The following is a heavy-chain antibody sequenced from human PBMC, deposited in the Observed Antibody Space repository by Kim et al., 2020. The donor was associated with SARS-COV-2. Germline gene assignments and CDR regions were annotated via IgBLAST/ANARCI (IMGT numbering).Heavy chain of an antibody. CDR3: ARHPPRGYSYGYYYYGMDV. J-gene: IGHJ6*02. V-gene: IGHV4-34*01. D-gene: IGHD5-18*01. CDR2: INHSGST. CDR1: GGSFSGYY. Sequence: SETLSLTCAVYGGSFSGYYWSWIRQPPGKGLEWIGEINHSGSTNYNPSLKSRVTISVDTSKNQFSLKLSSVTAADTAVYYCARHPPRGYSYGYYYYGMDVWGQGTTVTVSS.